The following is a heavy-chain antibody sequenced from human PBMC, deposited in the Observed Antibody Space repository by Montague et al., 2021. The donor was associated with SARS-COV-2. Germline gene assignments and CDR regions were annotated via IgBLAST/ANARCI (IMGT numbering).Heavy chain of an antibody. CDR3: ARKMDSSFDV. CDR2: TYHRSRWYN. CDR1: GASLSSDSLS. V-gene: IGHV6-1*01. D-gene: IGHD2-2*03. Sequence: VSPGASLSSDSLSWHWIRQSPSRGLEWLASTYHRSRWYNDSAPSVSGRATVKPDTSRNQFSLHLDSVTPEDTALYFCARKMDSSFDVWGKGTMVTVSS. J-gene: IGHJ3*01.